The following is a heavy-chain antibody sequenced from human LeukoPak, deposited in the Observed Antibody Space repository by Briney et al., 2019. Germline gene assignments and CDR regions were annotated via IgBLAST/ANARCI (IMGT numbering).Heavy chain of an antibody. CDR1: GFTFSSYG. CDR3: ARDGYYGMDV. V-gene: IGHV3-33*01. Sequence: GSSLRLSCVASGFTFSSYGMHWVRQAPGKGLEWVAVIWCGGSNKYYADSVKGPFTISKDSSKNTVYLKMNSLRAEDTAVYYCARDGYYGMDVWGQGTTVTVSS. J-gene: IGHJ6*02. CDR2: IWCGGSNK.